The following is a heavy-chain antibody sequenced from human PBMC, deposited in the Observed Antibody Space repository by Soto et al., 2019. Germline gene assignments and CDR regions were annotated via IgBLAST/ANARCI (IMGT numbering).Heavy chain of an antibody. D-gene: IGHD3-22*01. V-gene: IGHV1-46*01. Sequence: SLKVSCKASGYTFTSYYMHWVRQAPGQGLEWMGIINPSGGSTSYAQKFQGRVTMTRDTSTSTVYMELSSLRSEDTAVYYCARENYYYDSSGYDLGGAFDIWGQGTMVTASS. CDR2: INPSGGST. CDR3: ARENYYYDSSGYDLGGAFDI. J-gene: IGHJ3*02. CDR1: GYTFTSYY.